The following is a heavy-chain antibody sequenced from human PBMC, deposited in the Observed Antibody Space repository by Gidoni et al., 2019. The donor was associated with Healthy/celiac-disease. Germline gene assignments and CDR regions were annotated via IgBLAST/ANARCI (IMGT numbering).Heavy chain of an antibody. CDR3: ARGRTKAAAVGRRTYYFDY. CDR2: INHSGST. CDR1: GGSFSGYY. V-gene: IGHV4-34*01. D-gene: IGHD6-13*01. J-gene: IGHJ4*02. Sequence: QVQLQQWGAGLLKPSETLSLTCAVYGGSFSGYYWSWLRQPPGKGLEWIGEINHSGSTNYNPSLKSRVSISVDTSKNQFSLKLSSVTAADTAVYYCARGRTKAAAVGRRTYYFDYWGQGTLVTVSS.